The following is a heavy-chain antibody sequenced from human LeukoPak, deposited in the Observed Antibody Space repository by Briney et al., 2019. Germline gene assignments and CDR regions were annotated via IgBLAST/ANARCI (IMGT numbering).Heavy chain of an antibody. CDR2: INHSGST. CDR3: ARGPLKYYYGSGSDFDY. D-gene: IGHD3-10*01. CDR1: GGSFSGYY. Sequence: SETLSLTCAVYGGSFSGYYWSWIRQPPGKGLEWIGEINHSGSTNYNPSLKSRVTISVDTSKNQFSLKLSSVTAADTAVYYCARGPLKYYYGSGSDFDYWGQGTLVTASS. J-gene: IGHJ4*02. V-gene: IGHV4-34*01.